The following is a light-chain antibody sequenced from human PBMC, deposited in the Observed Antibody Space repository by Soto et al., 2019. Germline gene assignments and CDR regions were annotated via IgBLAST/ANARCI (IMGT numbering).Light chain of an antibody. CDR1: RSVSDTL. V-gene: IGKV3-20*01. CDR2: GTS. Sequence: EIVQTQSPGTLSLSPGERATLSCRADRSVSDTLLTWFQQKPGQAPRLLIFGTSNRAPGIPDRFSGSGSGTDFTLTISRLEPDDFAVYYCQHYGDSSWTFGQGTKVEIK. CDR3: QHYGDSSWT. J-gene: IGKJ1*01.